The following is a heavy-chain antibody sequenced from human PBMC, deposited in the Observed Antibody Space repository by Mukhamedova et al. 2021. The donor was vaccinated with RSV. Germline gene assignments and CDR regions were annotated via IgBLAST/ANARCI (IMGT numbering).Heavy chain of an antibody. D-gene: IGHD3/OR15-3a*01. CDR1: G. V-gene: IGHV1-18*01. CDR3: VRNSTWTEHRANYYDMDV. Sequence: GVTWVRQAPGQGLEWLGWISGYDGNIRYAPRFLDRLTMTTDTATSTAYMELRSLRSDDTAVYYCVRNSTWTEHRANYYDMDVWGQG. J-gene: IGHJ6*03. CDR2: ISGYDGNI.